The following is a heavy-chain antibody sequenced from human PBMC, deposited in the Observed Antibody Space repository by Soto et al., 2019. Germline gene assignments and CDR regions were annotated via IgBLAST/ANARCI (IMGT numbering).Heavy chain of an antibody. CDR3: AKLTQVVVITKVLYDY. D-gene: IGHD3-22*01. J-gene: IGHJ4*02. CDR1: GFTFSSYA. Sequence: GGSLRLSCAASGFTFSSYAMSWVRQAPGKGLGWVSAISGSGGSTYYADSVKGRFTISRGNSKNTLYLQMNSLRAEDTAVYYCAKLTQVVVITKVLYDYWGQGTLVTVSS. CDR2: ISGSGGST. V-gene: IGHV3-23*01.